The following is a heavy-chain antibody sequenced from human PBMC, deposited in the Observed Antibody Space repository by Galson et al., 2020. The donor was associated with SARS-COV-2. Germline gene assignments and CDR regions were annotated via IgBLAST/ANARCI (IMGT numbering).Heavy chain of an antibody. CDR1: GFSLSTSGVG. CDR3: AHRHAGIAAAGTGGYFDL. V-gene: IGHV2-5*02. D-gene: IGHD6-13*01. CDR2: IYWDDDK. J-gene: IGHJ2*01. Sequence: SGPTLVKPTQTLTLTCTFSGFSLSTSGVGVGWIRQPPGKALEWLALIYWDDDKRYSPSLKSRLTITKDTSKNQVVLTMTNMDPVDTATYYCAHRHAGIAAAGTGGYFDLWGRGTLVTVSS.